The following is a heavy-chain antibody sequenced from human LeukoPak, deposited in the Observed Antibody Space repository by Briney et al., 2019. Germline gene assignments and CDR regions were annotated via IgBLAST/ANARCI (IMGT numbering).Heavy chain of an antibody. CDR2: IYTGEGTKS. V-gene: IGHV4-4*09. J-gene: IGHJ5*02. Sequence: SETLSLTCTVSGGSINSYYWNWIRQPPGKGLEWIAYIYTGEGTKSNSNPSLKSRVTMSVDTSKNQLSLKLNSVTAADTAVYYCAREGVGLVNWFDPWGQGTLVTVSS. CDR3: AREGVGLVNWFDP. CDR1: GGSINSYY. D-gene: IGHD1-26*01.